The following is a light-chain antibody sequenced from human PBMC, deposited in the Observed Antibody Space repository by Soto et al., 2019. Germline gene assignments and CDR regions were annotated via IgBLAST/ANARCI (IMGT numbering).Light chain of an antibody. Sequence: KLTQSPSSLSASVGDGVTITCRASQGISSNLAWYQQTPGNAPKLLIYAASTLQSGVPSRCSGSGSGADFTLTISSLHPEDFATYYCQQLNSYPTFGQGTKV. V-gene: IGKV1-9*01. J-gene: IGKJ1*01. CDR3: QQLNSYPT. CDR1: QGISSN. CDR2: AAS.